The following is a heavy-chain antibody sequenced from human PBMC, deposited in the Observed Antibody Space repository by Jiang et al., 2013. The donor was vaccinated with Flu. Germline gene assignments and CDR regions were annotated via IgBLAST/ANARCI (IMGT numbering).Heavy chain of an antibody. CDR1: GGSISSYY. D-gene: IGHD3-3*01. CDR2: IYYSGST. J-gene: IGHJ3*02. V-gene: IGHV4-59*08. CDR3: ARLEGPAFDI. Sequence: SGSGLVKPSETLSLTCTVSGGSISSYYWSWIRQPPGKGLEWIGYIYYSGSTNYNPSLKSRVTISVDTSKNQFSLKLSSVTAADTAVYYCARLEGPAFDIWGQGTMVTVSS.